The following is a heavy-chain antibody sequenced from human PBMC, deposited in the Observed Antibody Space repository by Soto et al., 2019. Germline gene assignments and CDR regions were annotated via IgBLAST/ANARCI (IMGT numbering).Heavy chain of an antibody. J-gene: IGHJ4*02. CDR3: ARGLDTAMAPRFDY. CDR2: INPNSGGT. Sequence: GSSVKVSCKASGYTFTGYYMHWVRQAPGQGLEWMGWINPNSGGTNYAQKFQGRVTMTRDTSISTAYMELSRLRSDDTAVYYCARGLDTAMAPRFDYWGQGTLVTVSS. CDR1: GYTFTGYY. D-gene: IGHD5-18*01. V-gene: IGHV1-2*02.